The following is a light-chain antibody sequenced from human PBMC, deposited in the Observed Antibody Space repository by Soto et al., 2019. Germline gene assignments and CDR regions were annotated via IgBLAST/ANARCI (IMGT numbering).Light chain of an antibody. Sequence: ETVLTQSPGTLSLSPGERATLSCRASQSVSNSYLAWYQQKPGQPPRLLIYGASRRATDIPDRFSGSGSGTDFTLTISRLEPEDFAVYYCQQYGTSPQTFGQGTKVEIK. V-gene: IGKV3-20*01. CDR1: QSVSNSY. CDR2: GAS. CDR3: QQYGTSPQT. J-gene: IGKJ1*01.